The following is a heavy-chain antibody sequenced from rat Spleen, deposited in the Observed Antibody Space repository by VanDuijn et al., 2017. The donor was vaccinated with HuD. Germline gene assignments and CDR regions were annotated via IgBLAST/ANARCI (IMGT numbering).Heavy chain of an antibody. J-gene: IGHJ1*01. CDR3: ARHRDTSHWYFDF. Sequence: EVQLVESGGGLVQPGRSLKLSCAASGFTFSNYGMAWVRQAPTKGLEWVATISYDGSSTYYRDSVKGRFTISRDNAKSTLYLQMDSLRSEDTATYYCARHRDTSHWYFDFWGPGTMVTVSS. D-gene: IGHD2-2*01. CDR1: GFTFSNYG. V-gene: IGHV5-29*01. CDR2: ISYDGSST.